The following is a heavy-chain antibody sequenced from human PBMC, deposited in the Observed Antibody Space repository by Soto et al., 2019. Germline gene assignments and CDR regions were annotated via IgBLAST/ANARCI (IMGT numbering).Heavy chain of an antibody. D-gene: IGHD4-17*01. Sequence: QVQLVQSGAEVKKPGSSVKVSCKASGGTFSSYTISWVRQAPGQGLEWMGRIIPILGIANYAQKFQGRVTITADKSTSTAYMELSSLRSEDTAVCYCAREGGYGDYVTADYWGQGTLVTVSS. CDR2: IIPILGIA. CDR1: GGTFSSYT. CDR3: AREGGYGDYVTADY. J-gene: IGHJ4*02. V-gene: IGHV1-69*08.